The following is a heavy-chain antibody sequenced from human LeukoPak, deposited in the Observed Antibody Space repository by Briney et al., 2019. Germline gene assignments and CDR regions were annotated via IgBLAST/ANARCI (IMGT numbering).Heavy chain of an antibody. V-gene: IGHV3-43*01. CDR1: GFTFDDYT. CDR2: ISWDGGST. D-gene: IGHD1-26*01. CDR3: ARHSGSYLNKNFDY. J-gene: IGHJ4*02. Sequence: PGGSLRLSCAASGFTFDDYTMHWVRQAPGKGLEWVSLISWDGGSTYYADSVKGRFTISRDNAKNSLYLQMNSLRAEDTAVYYCARHSGSYLNKNFDYWGQGTLVTVSS.